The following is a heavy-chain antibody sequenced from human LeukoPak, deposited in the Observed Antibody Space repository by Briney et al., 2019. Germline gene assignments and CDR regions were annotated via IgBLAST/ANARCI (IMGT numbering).Heavy chain of an antibody. Sequence: ASVKVSCKVFGYNLTELSMHWVRQVPGQGLEWMGGFDPEDGETIYAQKFQGRVTLTDDTSTDTSTGTAYMELSSLRSEDTAVYYCARVRPPVLGPYYDSSGPRAHAFDIWGQGTMVTVSS. V-gene: IGHV1-24*01. CDR3: ARVRPPVLGPYYDSSGPRAHAFDI. CDR2: FDPEDGET. D-gene: IGHD3-22*01. J-gene: IGHJ3*02. CDR1: GYNLTELS.